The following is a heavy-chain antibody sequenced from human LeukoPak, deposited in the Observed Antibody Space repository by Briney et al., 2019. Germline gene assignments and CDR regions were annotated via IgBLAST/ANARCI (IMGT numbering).Heavy chain of an antibody. J-gene: IGHJ4*02. CDR1: GGSISSGDYY. V-gene: IGHV4-30-4*01. Sequence: PSETLSLTCTVSGGSISSGDYYWSWIRQPPGKGLEWIGYIYYSGSTYYNPSLKSRLTISVDTSKNQFSLKLSSVTAADTAVYYCARGQRIAAAGREFDYWGQGTLVTVSS. CDR3: ARGQRIAAAGREFDY. D-gene: IGHD6-13*01. CDR2: IYYSGST.